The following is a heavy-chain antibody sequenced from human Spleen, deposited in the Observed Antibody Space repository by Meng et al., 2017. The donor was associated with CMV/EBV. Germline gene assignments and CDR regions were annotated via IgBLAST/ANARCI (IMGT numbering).Heavy chain of an antibody. CDR2: ISSSGSTI. CDR1: GFTFSSYE. V-gene: IGHV3-48*03. J-gene: IGHJ6*02. D-gene: IGHD2-2*02. CDR3: ARDGSRRDIVVVPAAIHNYYGMDV. Sequence: GGSLRLSCAASGFTFSSYEMNWVRQAPGKGLEWVSYISSSGSTIYYADSVKGRFTISRDNAKNSLYLQMNSPRAEDTAVYYCARDGSRRDIVVVPAAIHNYYGMDVWGQGTTVTVSS.